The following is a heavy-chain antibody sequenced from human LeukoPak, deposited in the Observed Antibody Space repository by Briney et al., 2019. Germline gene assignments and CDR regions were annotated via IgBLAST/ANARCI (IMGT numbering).Heavy chain of an antibody. V-gene: IGHV3-21*01. CDR1: GFTFSSYS. D-gene: IGHD3-10*01. J-gene: IGHJ6*03. CDR2: ISSSSSYI. CDR3: ARDDRYYYGSGSRYYMDV. Sequence: GGSLRLSCAASGFTFSSYSMNWVRQAPGKGPEWVSSISSSSSYIYYADSVKGRFTISRDNAKNSLYLQMNSLRAEDTAVYYCARDDRYYYGSGSRYYMDVWGKGTTVTISS.